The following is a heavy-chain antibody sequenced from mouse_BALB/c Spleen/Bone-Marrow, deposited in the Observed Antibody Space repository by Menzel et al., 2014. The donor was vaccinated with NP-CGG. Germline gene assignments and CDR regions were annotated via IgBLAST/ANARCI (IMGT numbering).Heavy chain of an antibody. Sequence: VQPQQSGAELVRPGASVTLSCKASGYTFTDYEIHWVKQTPVHGLEWIGAIDPETGGNAYNQKFKGKATLTADKSSSTAYMELRSLTSEDSAVYYCTRNWDDYFDYWGQGTTLTVSS. D-gene: IGHD4-1*01. J-gene: IGHJ2*01. CDR2: IDPETGGN. CDR3: TRNWDDYFDY. CDR1: GYTFTDYE. V-gene: IGHV1-15*01.